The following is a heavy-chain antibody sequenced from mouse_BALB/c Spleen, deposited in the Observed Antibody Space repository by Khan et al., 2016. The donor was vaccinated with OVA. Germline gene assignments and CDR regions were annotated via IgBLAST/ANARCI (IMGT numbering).Heavy chain of an antibody. J-gene: IGHJ3*01. CDR2: ISTYYGNI. V-gene: IGHV1S137*01. CDR1: GYTFADSG. Sequence: QIQLVQSGPEPVRPGASVKISCKGSGYTFADSGMHWVRQSHAKSLEWIGVISTYYGNIKYNQKFEGRATMTVDKSSSTAYMELARLTSEDSAVYFCSRDEISEFAYWGQGTLVTVSA. CDR3: SRDEISEFAY.